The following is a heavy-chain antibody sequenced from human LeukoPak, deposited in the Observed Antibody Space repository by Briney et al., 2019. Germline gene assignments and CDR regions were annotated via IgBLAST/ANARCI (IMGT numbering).Heavy chain of an antibody. CDR2: ISGSGGST. V-gene: IGHV3-23*01. D-gene: IGHD3-16*01. Sequence: PGGSLRLSCAASGFTFSSYAMSWVRQAPGKGLEWVSAISGSGGSTYYADSVKGRFTISRDNSKNTLYLQMNSLRAEDTAVYYCAKDPALGGRGYYYYMDVWGKGTTVTVSS. J-gene: IGHJ6*03. CDR1: GFTFSSYA. CDR3: AKDPALGGRGYYYYMDV.